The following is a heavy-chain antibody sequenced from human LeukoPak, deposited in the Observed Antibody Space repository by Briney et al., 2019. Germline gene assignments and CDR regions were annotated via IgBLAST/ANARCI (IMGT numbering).Heavy chain of an antibody. Sequence: GGSLRLSCAASGFTFSGYAMSWVRQAPGKGLEWVSTISGSGGSTYYADSVKGRFTISRDNSKNTLYLQMNSLRAEDTAVYYCAKGVERRFNPDYWGQGTLVTVSS. D-gene: IGHD1-1*01. CDR2: ISGSGGST. CDR3: AKGVERRFNPDY. V-gene: IGHV3-23*01. J-gene: IGHJ4*02. CDR1: GFTFSGYA.